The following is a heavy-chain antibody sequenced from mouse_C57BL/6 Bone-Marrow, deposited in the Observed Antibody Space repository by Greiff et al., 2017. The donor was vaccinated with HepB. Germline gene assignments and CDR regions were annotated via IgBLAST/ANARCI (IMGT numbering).Heavy chain of an antibody. Sequence: QVQLQQSGPELVKPGASVKISCKASGYAFSSSWMNWVKQRPGKGLEWIGRIYPGDGDTNYNGKFKGKATLTADKSSSTAYMQLSSLTSQASAVYFCARGGNWGRGAWFAYWGQGTLVTVSA. J-gene: IGHJ3*01. CDR3: ARGGNWGRGAWFAY. CDR2: IYPGDGDT. V-gene: IGHV1-82*01. D-gene: IGHD4-1*01. CDR1: GYAFSSSW.